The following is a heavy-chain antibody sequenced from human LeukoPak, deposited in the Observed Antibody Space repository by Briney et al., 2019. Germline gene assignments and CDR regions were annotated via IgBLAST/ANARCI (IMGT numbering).Heavy chain of an antibody. D-gene: IGHD2-21*01. V-gene: IGHV3-74*01. CDR3: ARGLCGGDCYDY. Sequence: GGSLRLSCAASGFTFSNFWMYWVRQPPGKGLVWVSRISSDGSNTNYADSVKGRFTISRDNAKNSLYLQMNSLRAEDTAVYYCARGLCGGDCYDYWGQGNLVTVSS. CDR1: GFTFSNFW. J-gene: IGHJ4*02. CDR2: ISSDGSNT.